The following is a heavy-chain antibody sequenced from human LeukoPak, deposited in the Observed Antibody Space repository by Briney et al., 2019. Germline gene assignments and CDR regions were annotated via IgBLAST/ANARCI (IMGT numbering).Heavy chain of an antibody. Sequence: ASVKVSCKASGYTFTGYYIHWARQAPGQGLEWMGWINPNTGGTNYAQRFRGRVTLTRDTSISAAYMELSGLSFDDTAVYYCTRGRGASAAYWFDPWGQGTQVTVSS. J-gene: IGHJ5*02. V-gene: IGHV1-2*02. D-gene: IGHD3-16*01. CDR3: TRGRGASAAYWFDP. CDR1: GYTFTGYY. CDR2: INPNTGGT.